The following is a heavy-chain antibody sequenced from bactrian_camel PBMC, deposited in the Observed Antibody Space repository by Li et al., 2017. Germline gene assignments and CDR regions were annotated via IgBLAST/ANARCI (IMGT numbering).Heavy chain of an antibody. CDR2: IYTGGGSP. V-gene: IGHV3S1*01. J-gene: IGHJ6*01. CDR1: GYTYSAHC. Sequence: VQLVESGGGSVQAGESLRLSCAFSGYTYSAHCMGWFRQAPGKEREGVAVIYTGGGSPYYADSVKGRFTISADSAKNMTYLQLNSLKPDDTAVYYCAADPDTVCSSDYCAGTRFRYWGQGTQVTVS. CDR3: AADPDTVCSSDYCAGTRFRY. D-gene: IGHD2*01.